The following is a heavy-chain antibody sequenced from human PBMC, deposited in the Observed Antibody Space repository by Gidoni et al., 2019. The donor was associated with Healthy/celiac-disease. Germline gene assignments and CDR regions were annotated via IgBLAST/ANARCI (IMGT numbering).Heavy chain of an antibody. Sequence: QVQLVESGGGVVQPGRSLRLSCAAAGFTFSSYAMHWVRQAPGKGLEWVAVISYDGSNKYYADSVKGRFTISRDNSKNTLYLQMNSLRAEDTAVYYCARARPHGDYDPYYGMDVWGQGTTVTVSS. CDR1: GFTFSSYA. CDR3: ARARPHGDYDPYYGMDV. D-gene: IGHD4-17*01. V-gene: IGHV3-30-3*01. J-gene: IGHJ6*02. CDR2: ISYDGSNK.